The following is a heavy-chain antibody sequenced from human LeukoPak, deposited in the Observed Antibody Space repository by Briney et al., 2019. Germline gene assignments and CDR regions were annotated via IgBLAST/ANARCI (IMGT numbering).Heavy chain of an antibody. V-gene: IGHV4-39*01. Sequence: SETLSLTCTVSGGSISSSSDYWGWIRQPPGKGLEWIGSIYYSGSTYYNPSLKSRVTISVDTSKNQFSLKLSSVTAADTAVYYCARHKGGSYPNWFDPWGQGTLVTVSS. D-gene: IGHD1-26*01. CDR2: IYYSGST. CDR1: GGSISSSSDY. CDR3: ARHKGGSYPNWFDP. J-gene: IGHJ5*02.